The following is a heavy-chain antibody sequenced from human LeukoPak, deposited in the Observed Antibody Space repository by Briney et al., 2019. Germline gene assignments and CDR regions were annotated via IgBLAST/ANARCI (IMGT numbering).Heavy chain of an antibody. CDR1: GYTFTSYA. D-gene: IGHD3-9*01. CDR2: INTNTGNP. Sequence: GASVKVSCKASGYTFTSYAMNWVRQAPGQGLEWMGCINTNTGNPTYAQGFTGRFVFSLDTSVSTAYLQISSLKAEDTAVYYCARLYYDILTGPSYYYYYYGMDVWGQGTTVTVSS. CDR3: ARLYYDILTGPSYYYYYYGMDV. V-gene: IGHV7-4-1*02. J-gene: IGHJ6*02.